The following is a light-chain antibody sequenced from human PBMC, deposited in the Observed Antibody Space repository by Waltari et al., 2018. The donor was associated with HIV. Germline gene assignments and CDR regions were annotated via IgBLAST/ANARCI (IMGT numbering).Light chain of an antibody. V-gene: IGKV1-33*01. CDR3: QQYDNLPT. CDR1: QDITNY. J-gene: IGKJ2*01. Sequence: DIQMTQSPSSLSASVGDRVTITCQASQDITNYLSWFQQKPGKVPQLLIYDATTLETGVPSRLSGSFSGTDFTLTISSLQPEDIATYYCQQYDNLPTFGQGTKLEIK. CDR2: DAT.